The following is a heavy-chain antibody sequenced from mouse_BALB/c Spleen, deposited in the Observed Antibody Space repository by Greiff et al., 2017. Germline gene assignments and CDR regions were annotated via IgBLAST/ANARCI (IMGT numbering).Heavy chain of an antibody. V-gene: IGHV5-4*02. CDR1: GFTFSDYY. J-gene: IGHJ4*01. Sequence: EVQVVESGGGLVKPGGSLKLSCAASGFTFSDYYMYWVRQTPEKRLEWVATISDGGSYTYYPDSVKGRFTISRDNAKNNLYLQMSSLKSEDTAMYYCASYGNPYYYAMDYWGQGTSVTVSS. CDR2: ISDGGSYT. CDR3: ASYGNPYYYAMDY. D-gene: IGHD2-1*01.